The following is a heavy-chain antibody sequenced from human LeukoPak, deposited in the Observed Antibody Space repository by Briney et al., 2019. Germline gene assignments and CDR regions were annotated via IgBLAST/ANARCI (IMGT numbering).Heavy chain of an antibody. CDR2: ISYSGRT. D-gene: IGHD6-19*01. CDR1: GGAISSNNYY. CDR3: ARDKVRYSSGFDY. Sequence: SETLSLTCTVSGGAISSNNYYWGWVRQPPGKGLEWMATISYSGRTYYNPSLTSQVTISIDTSKNQFSLNLTSVTAADTAVYYCARDKVRYSSGFDYWGQGTLVTVSS. J-gene: IGHJ4*02. V-gene: IGHV4-39*07.